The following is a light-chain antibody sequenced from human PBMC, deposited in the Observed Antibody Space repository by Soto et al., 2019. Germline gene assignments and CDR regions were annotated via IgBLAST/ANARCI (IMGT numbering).Light chain of an antibody. CDR1: QTLSSSY. Sequence: EVVLTQSPGTPSLSPGQRATLSCRASQTLSSSYLAWYQRKPGQAPRLLIYGASSRATGIPDRFSGSGSGTVFTLTISRLEPEDFAVYYCQQYANSPYTFCQGTKLEI. CDR2: GAS. CDR3: QQYANSPYT. J-gene: IGKJ2*01. V-gene: IGKV3-20*01.